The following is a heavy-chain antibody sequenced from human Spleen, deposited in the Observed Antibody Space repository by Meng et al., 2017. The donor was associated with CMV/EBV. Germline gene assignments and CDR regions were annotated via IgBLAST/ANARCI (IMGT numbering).Heavy chain of an antibody. J-gene: IGHJ5*02. CDR2: IYHSGST. Sequence: CAVSGGSICSGGYSWSWIRQPPGKGLEWIGYIYHSGSTYYNPSLKSRVTISVDRSRNQFSLKLSSVTAADTAVYYCARVAATRWFDPWGQGTLVTVSS. D-gene: IGHD2-15*01. V-gene: IGHV4-30-2*01. CDR1: GGSICSGGYS. CDR3: ARVAATRWFDP.